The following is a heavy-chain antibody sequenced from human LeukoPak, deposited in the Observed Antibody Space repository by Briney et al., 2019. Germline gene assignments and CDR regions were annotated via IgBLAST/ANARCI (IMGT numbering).Heavy chain of an antibody. J-gene: IGHJ4*02. CDR3: ARTLVRSGWYGGYYFDY. CDR1: GGSVSSGSYY. D-gene: IGHD6-19*01. Sequence: PLETLSLTCTVSGGSVSSGSYYWSWIRQPPGKGLEWIGYIYYSGSTNYNPSLKSRVTISVDTSKNQFSLKLSSVTAADTAVYYCARTLVRSGWYGGYYFDYWGQGTLVTVSS. CDR2: IYYSGST. V-gene: IGHV4-61*01.